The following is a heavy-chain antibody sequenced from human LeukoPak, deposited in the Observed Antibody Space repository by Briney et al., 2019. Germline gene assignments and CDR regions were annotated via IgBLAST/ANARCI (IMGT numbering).Heavy chain of an antibody. V-gene: IGHV1-2*07. Sequence: GASVNVSCKASGYTFTGYYMHWVRQPPGQGLEWIGWINPNRGGTNYAHKFRGRVTNTRGTSISKAYMELRRLGSDDTAVYYCARDTTLAVAGTSKEYYRDYWGQGTLVTVSS. CDR3: ARDTTLAVAGTSKEYYRDY. J-gene: IGHJ4*02. CDR2: INPNRGGT. D-gene: IGHD6-19*01. CDR1: GYTFTGYY.